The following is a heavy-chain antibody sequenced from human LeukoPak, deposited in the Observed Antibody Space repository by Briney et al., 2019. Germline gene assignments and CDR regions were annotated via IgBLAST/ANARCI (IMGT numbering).Heavy chain of an antibody. Sequence: GGSLRLSCAASGFTFSSYGMHWVRQAPGKGLKWVAVISFDGRTEYYADSVKGRFTISRDNSKRTLYLQMNSLRAEDTAAYYCAKGTYDSRGHFDYWGQGTLVSVSS. D-gene: IGHD3-22*01. J-gene: IGHJ4*02. CDR1: GFTFSSYG. V-gene: IGHV3-30*18. CDR3: AKGTYDSRGHFDY. CDR2: ISFDGRTE.